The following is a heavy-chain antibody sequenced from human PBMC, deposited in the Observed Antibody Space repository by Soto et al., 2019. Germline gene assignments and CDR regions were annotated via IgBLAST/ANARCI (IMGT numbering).Heavy chain of an antibody. V-gene: IGHV4-59*01. CDR1: GGSIRRYY. J-gene: IGHJ6*02. CDR2: IYYLGST. Sequence: QVQLQESGQGLVKPSETLSLTCTVTGGSIRRYYWIWIRQPPGKGLEWLGFIYYLGSTSYNPSLKSRVTISVDTSNNQFSLKQSSVTAADTAVYYCARGTYYYYGMDVWGQGTTVTVSS. CDR3: ARGTYYYYGMDV. D-gene: IGHD1-1*01.